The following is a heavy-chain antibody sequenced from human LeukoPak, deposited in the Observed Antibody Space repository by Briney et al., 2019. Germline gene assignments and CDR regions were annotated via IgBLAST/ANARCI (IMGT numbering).Heavy chain of an antibody. V-gene: IGHV5-51*01. Sequence: GESLKISCKGSGDSFTSYWIGWVCQMPGKGLECMGIIYPGDSDTRYSPSFQGQVTISVDKSINTAYLQWSSLKASDTAMYYCARHTSGWYSGDYWGQGTLVTVSS. D-gene: IGHD6-19*01. CDR2: IYPGDSDT. CDR1: GDSFTSYW. CDR3: ARHTSGWYSGDY. J-gene: IGHJ4*02.